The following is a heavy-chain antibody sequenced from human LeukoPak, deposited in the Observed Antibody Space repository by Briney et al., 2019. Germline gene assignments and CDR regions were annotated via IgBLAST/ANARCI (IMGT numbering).Heavy chain of an antibody. CDR1: GFSFSIYW. Sequence: PGGSLRLSCAASGFSFSIYWMTWVRQAPGKGLEGVGNIKEDGSEKYYVDSVKGRFSISRDNAKTSLYLQMNSLRAEDTAVYYCARARSGSYDYFDYWGQGTLVTVSS. V-gene: IGHV3-7*01. J-gene: IGHJ4*02. D-gene: IGHD1-26*01. CDR3: ARARSGSYDYFDY. CDR2: IKEDGSEK.